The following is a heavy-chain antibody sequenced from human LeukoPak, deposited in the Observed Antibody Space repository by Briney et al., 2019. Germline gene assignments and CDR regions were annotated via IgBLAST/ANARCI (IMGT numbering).Heavy chain of an antibody. CDR3: ARPYGNGGNSFAFDI. CDR2: IYYSGST. V-gene: IGHV4-39*01. D-gene: IGHD4-23*01. J-gene: IGHJ3*02. CDR1: GGSISSSSYY. Sequence: SETLSLTCTVSGGSISSSSYYWGWIRQPPGKGLEWIGSIYYSGSTYYNPSLKSRVTISVDTSKNQFSLKLSSVTAADTAMYYCARPYGNGGNSFAFDIWGQGTMVTVSS.